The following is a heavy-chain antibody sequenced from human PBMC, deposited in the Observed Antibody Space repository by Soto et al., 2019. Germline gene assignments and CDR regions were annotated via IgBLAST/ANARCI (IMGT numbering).Heavy chain of an antibody. J-gene: IGHJ4*02. Sequence: QTGGSLRLSCAASGFTLRNYWMTRVRQAPGKGLEWVDNINKEGSQKNYVDSVKGRFTIARDNGQNSLSLQINSLRVEDTAVYYCVRELGLAYWGQGALVTVSS. V-gene: IGHV3-7*03. CDR2: INKEGSQK. CDR3: VRELGLAY. CDR1: GFTLRNYW. D-gene: IGHD7-27*01.